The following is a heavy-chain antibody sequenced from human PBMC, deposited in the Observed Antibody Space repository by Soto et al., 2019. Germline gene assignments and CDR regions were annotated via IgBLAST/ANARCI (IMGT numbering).Heavy chain of an antibody. Sequence: SETLSLTCIVSGDSVTSGSYYWTWLRQPPGKGLEWIGYISYTGRTKYNPSLQSRVTISVDTSKNDFSLNLSSVTAADTAVYFCAREWGLLPYYVMNVWGHGTAGTVSS. CDR2: ISYTGRT. CDR1: GDSVTSGSYY. CDR3: AREWGLLPYYVMNV. D-gene: IGHD7-27*01. V-gene: IGHV4-61*03. J-gene: IGHJ6*02.